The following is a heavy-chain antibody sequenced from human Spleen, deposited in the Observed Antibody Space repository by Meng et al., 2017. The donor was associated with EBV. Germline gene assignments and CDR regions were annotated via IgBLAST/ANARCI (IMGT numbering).Heavy chain of an antibody. CDR1: GGTFRSDA. CDR2: LIPMVGAP. Sequence: VHLLQCGAEVKKPGSSVKVSCRTSGGTFRSDAVSWVRQAPGQGLEWMGGLIPMVGAPHYAQKFQGRVTIIADESTSTHSMELNSLRSEDTAMYYCASESGRGFTPDYWGQGTLVTVSS. D-gene: IGHD3-10*01. V-gene: IGHV1-69*01. CDR3: ASESGRGFTPDY. J-gene: IGHJ4*02.